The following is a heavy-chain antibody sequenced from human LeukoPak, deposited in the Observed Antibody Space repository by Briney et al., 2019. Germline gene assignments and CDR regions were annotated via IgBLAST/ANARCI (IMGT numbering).Heavy chain of an antibody. CDR2: ISRSVSST. CDR3: AKASMIVVVIRGTDSSKQFFFDY. CDR1: GFTFSNHA. D-gene: IGHD3-22*01. V-gene: IGHV3-23*01. Sequence: GGSLRLSCAASGFTFSNHAMSWVRQAPGKGLEWVSSISRSVSSTYYADSVKGRFSIFRDDSKNTLYLQMNSLRAEDTAVYFCAKASMIVVVIRGTDSSKQFFFDYWGQGALVTVSS. J-gene: IGHJ4*02.